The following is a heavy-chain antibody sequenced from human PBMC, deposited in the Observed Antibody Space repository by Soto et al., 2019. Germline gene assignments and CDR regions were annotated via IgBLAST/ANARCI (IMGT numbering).Heavy chain of an antibody. V-gene: IGHV5-10-1*01. CDR2: IDPSDSRT. D-gene: IGHD5-18*01. Sequence: LKISCNASGYTFTNNWISWVRQKPGQGLEWMGRIDPSDSRTKYNPSFEGHVTISIDKSINTAFLQWSSLRASDTAVYFCARRRGYSYDFDYWGQGTLVTVSS. CDR1: GYTFTNNW. CDR3: ARRRGYSYDFDY. J-gene: IGHJ4*02.